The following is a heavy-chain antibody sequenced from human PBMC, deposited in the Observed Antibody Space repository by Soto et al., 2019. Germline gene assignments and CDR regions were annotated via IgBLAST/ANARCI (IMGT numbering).Heavy chain of an antibody. J-gene: IGHJ4*02. Sequence: SETLSLTCAAYGGSFNGYYWSWIRQPPGKGLEWIAEINHSGSTNYNPSLKSRVTISVDTSKNQFSLKLSSVTAADTAVYYCARVDTMILVLIRGQYHFNYWGQGTLVTVSS. D-gene: IGHD3-22*01. CDR1: GGSFNGYY. V-gene: IGHV4-34*01. CDR3: ARVDTMILVLIRGQYHFNY. CDR2: INHSGST.